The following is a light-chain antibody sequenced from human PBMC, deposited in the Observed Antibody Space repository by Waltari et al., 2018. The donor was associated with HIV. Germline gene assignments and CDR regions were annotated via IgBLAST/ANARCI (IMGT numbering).Light chain of an antibody. J-gene: IGLJ1*01. CDR3: QVWDSSSDAYV. Sequence: SYVLAQPPSVSVAPGKPARITCGGNNIGRKSVHGYQQKPGRAPAVVIYYDSDRPSGIPERFAGSNSGNTATLTISRVDAGDEADYYCQVWDSSSDAYVFGTGTKVTVL. CDR2: YDS. V-gene: IGLV3-21*04. CDR1: NIGRKS.